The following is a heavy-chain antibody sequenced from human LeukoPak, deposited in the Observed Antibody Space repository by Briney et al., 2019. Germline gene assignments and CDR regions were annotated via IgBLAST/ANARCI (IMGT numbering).Heavy chain of an antibody. V-gene: IGHV3-43*02. CDR2: ISGDGGST. J-gene: IGHJ4*02. CDR3: AKGRGASIGGLTTTDY. CDR1: GFTLDDYA. D-gene: IGHD2-21*02. Sequence: PGGSLRLSCAASGFTLDDYAMHWVRQAPGKGLEWVSLISGDGGSTYYADSVKGRFTISRDNSKNSLYLQMNSLRTEDTALYYCAKGRGASIGGLTTTDYWGQGTLVTVSS.